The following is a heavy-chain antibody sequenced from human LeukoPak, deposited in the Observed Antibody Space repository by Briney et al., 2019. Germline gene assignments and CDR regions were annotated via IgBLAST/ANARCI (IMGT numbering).Heavy chain of an antibody. J-gene: IGHJ4*02. CDR3: AKGGRIAVAGKAIDY. Sequence: GGSLRLSCAASEFTFSNFAMSWVRQAPGKGPEWVSGISDSGGSTYYADSVKGRFTISRDNSKNTLYLQVNSLRAEDTAIYYCAKGGRIAVAGKAIDYWGQGTLVTVSS. CDR2: ISDSGGST. V-gene: IGHV3-23*01. D-gene: IGHD6-19*01. CDR1: EFTFSNFA.